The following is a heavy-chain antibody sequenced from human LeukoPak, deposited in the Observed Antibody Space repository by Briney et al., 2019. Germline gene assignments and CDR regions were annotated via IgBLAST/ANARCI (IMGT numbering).Heavy chain of an antibody. V-gene: IGHV1-8*01. CDR3: AKDFDPTYYYDSSGYPHFDY. J-gene: IGHJ4*02. D-gene: IGHD3-22*01. CDR2: MNPNSGNT. CDR1: GYTFTSYD. Sequence: ASVKVSCKASGYTFTSYDINWVRQATGQGLEWMGWMNPNSGNTGYAQKFQGRVTMTRNTSISTAYMELSSLRSEDTAVYYCAKDFDPTYYYDSSGYPHFDYWGQGTLVTVSS.